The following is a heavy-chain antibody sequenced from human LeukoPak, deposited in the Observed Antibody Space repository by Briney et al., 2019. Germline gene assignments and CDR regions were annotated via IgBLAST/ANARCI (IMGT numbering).Heavy chain of an antibody. J-gene: IGHJ6*02. D-gene: IGHD2-21*02. V-gene: IGHV3-33*01. CDR2: IWYDGSNQ. Sequence: GGSLRLSCVVSGFIFNIHGMHWVRQAPGKGPEWVAAIWYDGSNQYYADSVKGRFIISRDNSKNTLFLEMTSLRVEDTAVCYCARDVVVTAVPDGMDVWGQGTTVIVSS. CDR3: ARDVVVTAVPDGMDV. CDR1: GFIFNIHG.